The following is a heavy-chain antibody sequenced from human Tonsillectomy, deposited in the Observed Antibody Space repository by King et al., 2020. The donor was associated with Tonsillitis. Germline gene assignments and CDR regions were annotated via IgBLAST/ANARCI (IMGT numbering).Heavy chain of an antibody. CDR1: GGSISSYY. CDR2: IYYSGST. V-gene: IGHV4-59*08. D-gene: IGHD3-3*01. Sequence: VQLQESGPGLVKPSETLSLPCTVSGGSISSYYWSWIRQPPGKGLEWIGYIYYSGSTNYNPSLKSRVTISVDTSKNQFSLKLSSVTAADTAVYYCARTITIFGVVIEYYFDYWGQGTLVTVSS. J-gene: IGHJ4*02. CDR3: ARTITIFGVVIEYYFDY.